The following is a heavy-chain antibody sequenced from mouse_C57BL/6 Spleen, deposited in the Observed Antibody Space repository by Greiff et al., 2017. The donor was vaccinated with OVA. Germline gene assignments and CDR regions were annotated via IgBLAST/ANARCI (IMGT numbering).Heavy chain of an antibody. V-gene: IGHV1-15*01. CDR2: IDPETGGT. CDR3: TREGWDY. CDR1: GYTFTDYE. D-gene: IGHD3-3*01. J-gene: IGHJ4*01. Sequence: VQLQESGAELVRPGASVTLSCKASGYTFTDYEMHWVKQTPVHGLEWIGAIDPETGGTAYNQKFKGEAILTADKSSSTAYMELRSLTSEDSAVYYCTREGWDYWGQGTSVTVSS.